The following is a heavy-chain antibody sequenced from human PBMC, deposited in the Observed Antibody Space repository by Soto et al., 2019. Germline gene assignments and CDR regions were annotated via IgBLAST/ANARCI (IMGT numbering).Heavy chain of an antibody. CDR1: GFSVSNYG. V-gene: IGHV3-33*01. CDR3: ARGEVWTDAAYEI. J-gene: IGHJ3*02. D-gene: IGHD1-26*01. Sequence: QVQLVESGGGVVQPGQSLRHSCAASGFSVSNYGMNWVRQAPGKGLEWVAVVWKDGNTKNYGDSVKGRVTISRDNSKNALELQMSSLRGEDTAVYSCARGEVWTDAAYEIWGKGTRITVSS. CDR2: VWKDGNTK.